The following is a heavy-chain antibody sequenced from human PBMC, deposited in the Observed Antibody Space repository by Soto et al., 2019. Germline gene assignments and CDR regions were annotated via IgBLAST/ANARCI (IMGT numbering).Heavy chain of an antibody. CDR3: ARDRRHYDFWSGYWHLYYYGMDV. D-gene: IGHD3-3*01. J-gene: IGHJ6*02. V-gene: IGHV3-33*01. CDR2: IWYDGSNK. Sequence: GGSLRLSCAASGFTFSSYGMHWVRQAPGKGLEWVAVIWYDGSNKYYADSVKGRFTISRDNSKNTLYLQMNSLRAEDTAVYYCARDRRHYDFWSGYWHLYYYGMDVWGQGTTVTVSS. CDR1: GFTFSSYG.